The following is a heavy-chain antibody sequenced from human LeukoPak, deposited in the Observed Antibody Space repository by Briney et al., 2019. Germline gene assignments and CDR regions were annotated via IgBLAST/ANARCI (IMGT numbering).Heavy chain of an antibody. V-gene: IGHV3-23*01. D-gene: IGHD2/OR15-2a*01. J-gene: IGHJ4*02. Sequence: PGGSLRLSCAASGFSFNDCTMNWVRQAPGKGLEWVAVISNDGTTYYIDSVKGRFTISRDNSKNTLCLQMNGLRAEDTAVYFCAKRVINNPFDNWGQGTLVTVSS. CDR2: ISNDGTT. CDR1: GFSFNDCT. CDR3: AKRVINNPFDN.